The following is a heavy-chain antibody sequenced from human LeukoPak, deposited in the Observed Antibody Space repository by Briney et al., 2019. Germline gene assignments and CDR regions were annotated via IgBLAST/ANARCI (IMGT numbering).Heavy chain of an antibody. J-gene: IGHJ5*02. CDR1: GFTFSRYD. CDR2: ISGSGDST. CDR3: AKGYSNGYGA. Sequence: PGGSLSLSCVPSGFTFSRYDLNCVRQTPGKGLEWVTYISGSGDSTYYVDGVRGRSTISRDNSRNTLQLKMNSQRAEDTAVYYCAKGYSNGYGAWGQGNLVTVSS. V-gene: IGHV3-23*01. D-gene: IGHD6-19*01.